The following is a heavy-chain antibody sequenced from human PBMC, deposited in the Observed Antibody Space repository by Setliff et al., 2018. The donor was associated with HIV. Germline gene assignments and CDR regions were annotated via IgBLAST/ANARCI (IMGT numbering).Heavy chain of an antibody. Sequence: PGGSLRLSCAASGFTFSSYSMNWVRQAPGKGLEWVSSISSSSSYIYYADSVKGRFTISRDNAKNSLYLKMNSLRVEDTAVYYCATETYNYWSGSPYYFDYWGQGTLVTVSS. D-gene: IGHD3-3*01. CDR2: ISSSSSYI. V-gene: IGHV3-21*01. CDR3: ATETYNYWSGSPYYFDY. J-gene: IGHJ4*02. CDR1: GFTFSSYS.